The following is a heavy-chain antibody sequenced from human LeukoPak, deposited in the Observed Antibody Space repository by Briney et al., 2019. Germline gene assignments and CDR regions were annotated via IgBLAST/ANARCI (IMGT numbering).Heavy chain of an antibody. CDR3: ARVVGYSSSSNWFDP. CDR1: GGTFSSYA. CDR2: IIPIFGTA. Sequence: SVKFSCKASGGTFSSYAISWVRQAPGQGLEWMGGIIPIFGTANYAQKFQGRVTITADKSTSTAYMELSSLRSEDTAVYYCARVVGYSSSSNWFDPWGQGTLVTVSS. V-gene: IGHV1-69*06. J-gene: IGHJ5*02. D-gene: IGHD6-13*01.